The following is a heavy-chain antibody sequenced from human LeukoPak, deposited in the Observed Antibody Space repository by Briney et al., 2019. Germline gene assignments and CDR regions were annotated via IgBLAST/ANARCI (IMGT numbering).Heavy chain of an antibody. CDR3: ARESRDCSSTSCYSGAFDI. CDR1: GFTFSSYA. V-gene: IGHV3-30*01. CDR2: ILYDGSNK. Sequence: GGSLRLSCAASGFTFSSYAMHWVRQAPGKGLEWVAVILYDGSNKYYADSVKGRFTISRDNSKNTLYLQMNSLRAEDTAVYYCARESRDCSSTSCYSGAFDIWGQGTVVTVSS. J-gene: IGHJ3*02. D-gene: IGHD2-2*01.